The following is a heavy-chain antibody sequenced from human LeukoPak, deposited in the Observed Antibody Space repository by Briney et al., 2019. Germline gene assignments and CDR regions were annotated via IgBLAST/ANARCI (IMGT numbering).Heavy chain of an antibody. V-gene: IGHV3-72*01. CDR2: TRNKANSYTT. J-gene: IGHJ4*02. Sequence: GGSPRLSCAASGFTFSDHYMDWVRQAPGKGLEWVGRTRNKANSYTTEYAASVKGRFTISRDDSKNSLYLQMNSLKTEDTAVYYCARVGDYGDYFWGQGTLVTVSS. CDR3: ARVGDYGDYF. D-gene: IGHD4-17*01. CDR1: GFTFSDHY.